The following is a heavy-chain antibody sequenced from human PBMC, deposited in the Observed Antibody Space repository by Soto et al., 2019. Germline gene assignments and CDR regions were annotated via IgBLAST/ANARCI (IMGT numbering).Heavy chain of an antibody. CDR2: TYNSVRT. Sequence: QVQLQESGPGLVKPSETLSLTCTVSGGSISRGGYYWSWIRQNPGKGLEWIGYTYNSVRTYYNPSFMSRVTISVDRSKNQFSRKLTSVTAADTAVYYCARDPAPWGQGTLVTVSS. V-gene: IGHV4-31*03. CDR3: ARDPAP. CDR1: GGSISRGGYY. J-gene: IGHJ5*02.